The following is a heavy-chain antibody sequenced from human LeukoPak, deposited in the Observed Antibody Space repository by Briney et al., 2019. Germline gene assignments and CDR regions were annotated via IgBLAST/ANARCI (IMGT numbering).Heavy chain of an antibody. CDR1: GFPFSIYW. CDR3: ARDADGPGSLIDY. V-gene: IGHV3-74*01. CDR2: ISSDGTPT. Sequence: GGSLRLSCAASGFPFSIYWMQWVRQAPGERLVWVSRISSDGTPTTYADSVKGRFTISRDNAKNTLYLEVRSLRAEDTAVYFCARDADGPGSLIDYWGQGTLVTVSS. J-gene: IGHJ4*02. D-gene: IGHD2-8*01.